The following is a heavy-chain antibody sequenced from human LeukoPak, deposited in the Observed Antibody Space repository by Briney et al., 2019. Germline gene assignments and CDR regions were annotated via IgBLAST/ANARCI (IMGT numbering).Heavy chain of an antibody. D-gene: IGHD6-6*01. CDR1: GGSISSYY. Sequence: SETLSLTCTASGGSISSYYWSWIWQSPGKGLEWIGYIYYSGSTNYNPSLKSRVTISVDTSKSQFSLKLNSVTAADTAVYYCAASSSSRGAIDYWGQGTLVTVSS. CDR3: AASSSSRGAIDY. V-gene: IGHV4-59*08. J-gene: IGHJ4*02. CDR2: IYYSGST.